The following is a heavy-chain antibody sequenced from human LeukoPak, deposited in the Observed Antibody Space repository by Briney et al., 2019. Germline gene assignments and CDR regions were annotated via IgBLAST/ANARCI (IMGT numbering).Heavy chain of an antibody. J-gene: IGHJ4*02. CDR1: GFSFSSYV. V-gene: IGHV3-30*02. CDR2: IRIDVSDK. Sequence: GGSLRLSCAASGFSFSSYVMHWVRQAPGKGLEWVAFIRIDVSDKYYADSVKGRFIISRDNSKNTLYLQMNSLRAEDTAVYYCAKDSRSSCFRWGQGTLVTVSS. CDR3: AKDSRSSCFR. D-gene: IGHD6-13*01.